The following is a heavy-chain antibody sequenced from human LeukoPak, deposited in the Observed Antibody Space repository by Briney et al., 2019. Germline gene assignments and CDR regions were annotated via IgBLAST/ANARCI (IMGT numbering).Heavy chain of an antibody. CDR1: GGSISSGDYS. Sequence: SQTLSLTCAVSGGSISSGDYSWSWIRQPPGKGLEWIGYIYHSGRTFYNPSLKSRVTISVDTSKNQISLEVTSVTAADTAVYYCARVSHGSGSCIDYWGQGTLVTVSS. D-gene: IGHD3-10*01. CDR2: IYHSGRT. J-gene: IGHJ4*02. V-gene: IGHV4-30-2*01. CDR3: ARVSHGSGSCIDY.